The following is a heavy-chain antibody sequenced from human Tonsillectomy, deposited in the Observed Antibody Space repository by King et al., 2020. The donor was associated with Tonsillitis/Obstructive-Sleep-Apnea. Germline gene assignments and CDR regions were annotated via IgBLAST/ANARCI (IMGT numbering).Heavy chain of an antibody. J-gene: IGHJ5*02. CDR1: GYTFTSYG. CDR3: ARADPISAAGTFDP. Sequence: VQLVESGAEVKNPGASVKVSCKASGYTFTSYGINWVRQAPGQGLEWMGWIIAYSGNTNYAQKLQGRVSMTTDTSTNTAYMDLRSLRYDDTAVYYCARADPISAAGTFDPWGQGTLVTVSS. D-gene: IGHD6-13*01. V-gene: IGHV1-18*01. CDR2: IIAYSGNT.